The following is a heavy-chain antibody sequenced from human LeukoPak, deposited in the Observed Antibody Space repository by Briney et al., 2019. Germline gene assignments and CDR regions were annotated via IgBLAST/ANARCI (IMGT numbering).Heavy chain of an antibody. D-gene: IGHD6-19*01. Sequence: GGSLRLSCAASGFTFSNYWMHWGRQAPGKGLVWVSRINSDGSSTSYADSVKGRFTISRDNAKNTLYLQMNSLRAEDTAVYYCARDGEYSSGWIHYYYYYMDVWGKGTTVTVSS. CDR2: INSDGSST. CDR1: GFTFSNYW. J-gene: IGHJ6*03. V-gene: IGHV3-74*01. CDR3: ARDGEYSSGWIHYYYYYMDV.